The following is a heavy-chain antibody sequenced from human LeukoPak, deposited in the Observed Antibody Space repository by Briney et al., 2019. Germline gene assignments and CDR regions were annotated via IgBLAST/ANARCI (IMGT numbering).Heavy chain of an antibody. CDR1: GFTFSSYG. CDR2: ISYDVSNK. V-gene: IGHV3-30*18. CDR3: AKDLSAASRVEYYFDY. Sequence: PGRSLRLSCAASGFTFSSYGMHWVRQAPGKGLEWVAVISYDVSNKYYADSVKGRFTISRDNSKNTLYLQMNSLRAEDTAVYYCAKDLSAASRVEYYFDYWGQGTLVTVSS. D-gene: IGHD5-24*01. J-gene: IGHJ4*02.